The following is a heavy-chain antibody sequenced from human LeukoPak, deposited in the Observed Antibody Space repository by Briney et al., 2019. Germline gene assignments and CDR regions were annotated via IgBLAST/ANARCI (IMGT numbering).Heavy chain of an antibody. Sequence: SETLSLTCTVSGGSISSSSYYWGWIRQPPGKGLEWIGSIYYSGSTYYNPSLKSRVTISVDTSKNQFSLKLSSVTAADTAVYYCARRKGGSGLVVYWGQGTLVTVSS. CDR2: IYYSGST. CDR1: GGSISSSSYY. J-gene: IGHJ4*02. CDR3: ARRKGGSGLVVY. D-gene: IGHD6-19*01. V-gene: IGHV4-39*01.